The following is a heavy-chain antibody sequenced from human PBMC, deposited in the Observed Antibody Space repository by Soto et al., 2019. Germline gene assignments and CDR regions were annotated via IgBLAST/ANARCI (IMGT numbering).Heavy chain of an antibody. V-gene: IGHV4-59*08. D-gene: IGHD2-15*01. CDR2: IYYSGST. Sequence: NPSETLSLTCTVSGGSISSNYWSWIRQPPGKGLEWIGYIYYSGSTKYNPSLKSRVTISVDTSKNQFSLKLSSVTAADTAVYYCVNGGCSGGSCYPWISWFDPWGQGTLVTVS. J-gene: IGHJ5*02. CDR1: GGSISSNY. CDR3: VNGGCSGGSCYPWISWFDP.